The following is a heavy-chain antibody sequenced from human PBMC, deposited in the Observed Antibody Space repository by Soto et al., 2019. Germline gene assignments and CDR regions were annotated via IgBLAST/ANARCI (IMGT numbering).Heavy chain of an antibody. CDR3: AIPTITRLRGEHPAY. CDR2: ITGSGGST. D-gene: IGHD3-10*01. CDR1: GIIFSAFA. V-gene: IGHV3-23*01. Sequence: PGGSLRLSCTASGIIFSAFAMSWVRQAPGKGLEWVSGITGSGGSTNYADSVKGRFTISRDNSKNTLYLQMNSLRAEDTAIYYSAIPTITRLRGEHPAYWGQGTLVTVS. J-gene: IGHJ4*02.